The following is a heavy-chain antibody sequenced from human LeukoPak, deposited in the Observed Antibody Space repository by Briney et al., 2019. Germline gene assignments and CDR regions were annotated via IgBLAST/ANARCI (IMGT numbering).Heavy chain of an antibody. V-gene: IGHV3-23*01. CDR2: ISGSGGST. J-gene: IGHJ4*02. D-gene: IGHD3-22*01. Sequence: GGTLRLSCAASGFTFSTYGMSWVRQAPGKGLEWVSAISGSGGSTYYADSVKGRFTISRDNSKNTLYLQMNDLRAEDTAVYYCAKGTTKYYDSTGLRFDYWGQGTLVTVSS. CDR3: AKGTTKYYDSTGLRFDY. CDR1: GFTFSTYG.